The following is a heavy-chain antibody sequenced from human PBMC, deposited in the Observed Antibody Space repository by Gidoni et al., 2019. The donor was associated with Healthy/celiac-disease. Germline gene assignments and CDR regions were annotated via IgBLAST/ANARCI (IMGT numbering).Heavy chain of an antibody. D-gene: IGHD3-3*01. Sequence: EVQLVQSGAEVKKPGESLRISCKGSGYSFPSYWISWVRQMPGKGLEWMGRIDPSDSYTNDSPSFQGHVTISADKSISTAYLQWSSLKASDTAMYYCASAGGYDFWSGYRASKYYFDYWGQGTLVTVSS. J-gene: IGHJ4*02. V-gene: IGHV5-10-1*03. CDR2: IDPSDSYT. CDR1: GYSFPSYW. CDR3: ASAGGYDFWSGYRASKYYFDY.